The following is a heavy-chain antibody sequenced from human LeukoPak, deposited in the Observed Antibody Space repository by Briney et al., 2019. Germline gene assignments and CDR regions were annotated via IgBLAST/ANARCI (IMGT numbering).Heavy chain of an antibody. CDR2: ISSSSSYI. CDR3: AVDTAMVMDY. Sequence: GGSLRLSCAASGFTFSSYAMSWVRQAPGKGLEWVSSISSSSSYIYYADSVKGRFTISRDNAKNSLYLQMNSLRVEDTAVYYCAVDTAMVMDYWGQGTLVTVSS. V-gene: IGHV3-21*01. CDR1: GFTFSSYA. D-gene: IGHD5-18*01. J-gene: IGHJ4*02.